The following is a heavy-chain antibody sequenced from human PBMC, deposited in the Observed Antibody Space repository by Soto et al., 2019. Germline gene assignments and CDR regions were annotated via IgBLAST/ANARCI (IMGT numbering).Heavy chain of an antibody. CDR1: GFTFSHYW. Sequence: EVQLVESGGGLVQPGGSLRVSCAASGFTFSHYWMTWVRQAPGKGLESVANIKEDGTEEHYVDSVKGRFTISRDNAMNSLNLQMNSLPAEDTAVYFCARGGSDSDYWGQGTLVTVSS. D-gene: IGHD2-21*02. CDR3: ARGGSDSDY. CDR2: IKEDGTEE. V-gene: IGHV3-7*04. J-gene: IGHJ4*02.